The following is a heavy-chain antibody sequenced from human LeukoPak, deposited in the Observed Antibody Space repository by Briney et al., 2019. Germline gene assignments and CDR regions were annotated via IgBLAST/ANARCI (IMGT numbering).Heavy chain of an antibody. CDR2: IYSGGST. D-gene: IGHD2-15*01. V-gene: IGHV3-66*01. CDR3: ARALIGYCSGGSCPSD. Sequence: PGGSLRLSCAASGFTVSSNYMSWVRQAPGKGLEWVSVIYSGGSTYYADSVKGRFTISRDNSKNTLYLQMNSLRAEDTAVYYCARALIGYCSGGSCPSDWGQGTLVTVSS. J-gene: IGHJ4*02. CDR1: GFTVSSNY.